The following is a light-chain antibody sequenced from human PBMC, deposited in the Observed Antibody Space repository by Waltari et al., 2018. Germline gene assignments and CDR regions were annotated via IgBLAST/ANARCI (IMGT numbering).Light chain of an antibody. Sequence: DIQMTQSPSTLSASVGDGVTLTCRASPSISSWLAWYQQKPGRAPKRLIYKASTLESGVPSRFSGSGSGTEFTLTISSLQPDDFATYYCQQYKRYSWTFGQGTKVEI. CDR2: KAS. CDR3: QQYKRYSWT. V-gene: IGKV1-5*03. CDR1: PSISSW. J-gene: IGKJ1*01.